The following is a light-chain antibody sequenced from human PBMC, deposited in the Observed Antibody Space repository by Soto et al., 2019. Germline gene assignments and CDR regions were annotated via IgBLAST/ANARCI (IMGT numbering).Light chain of an antibody. CDR1: QSVSNY. V-gene: IGKV3-11*01. Sequence: DILLTQSPATLSSSLGDRVTLTCRASQSVSNYLAWYQQRPGQAPRLLIYDASTRASGIPSRFSGSGSGTDFTLTISSLQPEDFAAYYCQKRTSAPQTFGQGTKVEIK. J-gene: IGKJ1*01. CDR3: QKRTSAPQT. CDR2: DAS.